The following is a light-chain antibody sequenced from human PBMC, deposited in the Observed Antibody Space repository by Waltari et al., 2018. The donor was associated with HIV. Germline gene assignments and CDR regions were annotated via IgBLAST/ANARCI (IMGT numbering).Light chain of an antibody. CDR2: DNN. J-gene: IGLJ2*01. V-gene: IGLV1-51*01. Sequence: QSVLTQPPSVSAAPGQRVTISCSGSTSNIGTNYVSWSRQFPGTAPKLLIYDNNHRSSGIPDRFSGSKSGTSATLAITGLQTEDEADYYCGTWDTSLSAGLFGGGTKVTVL. CDR1: TSNIGTNY. CDR3: GTWDTSLSAGL.